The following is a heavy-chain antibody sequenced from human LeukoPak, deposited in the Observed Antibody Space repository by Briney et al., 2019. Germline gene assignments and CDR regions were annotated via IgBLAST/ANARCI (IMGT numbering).Heavy chain of an antibody. CDR2: IYYSGST. Sequence: PSETLSLTCTVSGGSISSYYWSWIRQPPGKGLEWIGYIYYSGSTNYNPSLKSRVTISVDTSKNQFSLKLSSVTAADTAVYYCARDQGGLDYVPEPHFDYWGQGTLVTVSS. V-gene: IGHV4-59*01. CDR3: ARDQGGLDYVPEPHFDY. J-gene: IGHJ4*02. D-gene: IGHD3-16*01. CDR1: GGSISSYY.